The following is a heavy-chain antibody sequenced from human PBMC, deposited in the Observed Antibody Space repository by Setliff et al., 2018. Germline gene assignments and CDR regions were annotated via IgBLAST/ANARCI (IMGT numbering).Heavy chain of an antibody. CDR2: IFSDGTT. V-gene: IGHV4-39*07. CDR1: GGSISSGSYY. J-gene: IGHJ3*01. Sequence: PSETLSLTCSVSGGSISSGSYYWGWIRQSPGKGLEWIGYIFSDGTTYYNPSLKSRVAMSVDTSKKQFSLSLSAVTAADTAKYYCARAPLDYSSRAFDFWGQGTMVTVSS. CDR3: ARAPLDYSSRAFDF. D-gene: IGHD2-15*01.